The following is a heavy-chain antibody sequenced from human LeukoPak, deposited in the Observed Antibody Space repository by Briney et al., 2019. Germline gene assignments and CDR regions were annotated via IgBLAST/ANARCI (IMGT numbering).Heavy chain of an antibody. V-gene: IGHV1-24*01. CDR3: ARVWLTHIVVVPAAIRWFDP. J-gene: IGHJ5*02. CDR2: FDPEDGET. D-gene: IGHD2-2*02. Sequence: GASVKVSCKVSGYTLTELSMHWVRQAPGKGLEWMGGFDPEDGETIYAQKLQGRVTMTTDTSTSTAYMELRSLRSDDTAVYYCARVWLTHIVVVPAAIRWFDPWGQGTLVTVSS. CDR1: GYTLTELS.